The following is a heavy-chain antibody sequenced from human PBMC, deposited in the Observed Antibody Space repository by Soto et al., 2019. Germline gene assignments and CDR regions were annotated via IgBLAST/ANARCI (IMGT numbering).Heavy chain of an antibody. CDR2: IIPILGIA. V-gene: IGHV1-69*02. J-gene: IGHJ4*02. Sequence: QVQLVQSGAEVKKPGSSVKVSCKASGGTFSSYTISWVRQAPGQGLEWRGRIIPILGIANYAQKFQGRVTITGDKSTSTAYMERRSWGSEGTAVYYGAGGAYYGSGSPHYWGQGTLVTVSS. D-gene: IGHD3-10*01. CDR3: AGGAYYGSGSPHY. CDR1: GGTFSSYT.